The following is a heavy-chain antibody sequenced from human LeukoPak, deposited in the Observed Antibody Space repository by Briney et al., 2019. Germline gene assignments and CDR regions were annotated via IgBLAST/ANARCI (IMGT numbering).Heavy chain of an antibody. V-gene: IGHV4-59*01. CDR3: ARSTNSGSYYYYYMDV. CDR2: IYYSGST. J-gene: IGHJ6*03. D-gene: IGHD1-26*01. Sequence: SSETLSLTCTVSGGSISSYYWTWIRQSPGKGLEWIGYIYYSGSTDYNPSLKNRVTISIDTSKNQFSLKLSSVTAADTAVYYCARSTNSGSYYYYYMDVWGKGTTVTVSS. CDR1: GGSISSYY.